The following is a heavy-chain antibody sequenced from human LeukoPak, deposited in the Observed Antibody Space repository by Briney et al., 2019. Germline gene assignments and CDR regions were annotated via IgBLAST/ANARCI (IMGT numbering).Heavy chain of an antibody. V-gene: IGHV4-59*08. CDR1: GGSISSYY. D-gene: IGHD6-19*01. J-gene: IGHJ6*02. CDR3: ARPGAGKYGMDV. Sequence: SETLSLTCTVSGGSISSYYWSWIRQPPGKGLEWIGYIYYSGSTNYNPSLKSRVTISVDTSKNQFSLKLSSVTAADTAVYYCARPGAGKYGMDVWGQGTTVTVSS. CDR2: IYYSGST.